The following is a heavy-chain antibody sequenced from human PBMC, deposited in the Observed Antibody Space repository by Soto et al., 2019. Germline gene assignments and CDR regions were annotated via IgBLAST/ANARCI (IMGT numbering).Heavy chain of an antibody. V-gene: IGHV1-69*06. CDR2: IIPIFGTT. D-gene: IGHD3-22*01. CDR1: GGTFSSDA. J-gene: IGHJ5*02. CDR3: ARDRTDSGYYTNWLDP. Sequence: SVKVSCKASGGTFSSDAITWVRQAPGQGLEWVGRIIPIFGTTNYAQNLQGRVTISADKSTLTSYMELHSLTSDDTALYYCARDRTDSGYYTNWLDPWGQGTQVTVSS.